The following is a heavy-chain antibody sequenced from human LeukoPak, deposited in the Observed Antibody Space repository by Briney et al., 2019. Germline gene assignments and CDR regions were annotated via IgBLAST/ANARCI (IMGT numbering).Heavy chain of an antibody. V-gene: IGHV3-74*03. CDR1: GFTFNTYW. CDR2: INGDGSST. Sequence: GGSLRLSCAASGFTFNTYWIHWVRQVPGKGLVWVSRINGDGSSTAYADSVKGRFTVSRDNSKNTLYLEVNRLRAEDTAIYYCAREFSSYYFDYWGQGTPVTVSS. J-gene: IGHJ4*02. CDR3: AREFSSYYFDY.